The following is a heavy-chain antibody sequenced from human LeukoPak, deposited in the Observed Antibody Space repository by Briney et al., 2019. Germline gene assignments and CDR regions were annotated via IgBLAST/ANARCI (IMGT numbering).Heavy chain of an antibody. V-gene: IGHV1-3*01. Sequence: VSVKVSCKASGYTFTSYAMHWVRQAPGQRLEWMGWINAGNGNTKYSQKFQGRVTITRDTSASTAYMELSSLRSEDTAVYYCARDGRVTTFGPEAYFNYWGQGTLVTVSS. CDR3: ARDGRVTTFGPEAYFNY. CDR1: GYTFTSYA. CDR2: INAGNGNT. D-gene: IGHD3-16*01. J-gene: IGHJ4*02.